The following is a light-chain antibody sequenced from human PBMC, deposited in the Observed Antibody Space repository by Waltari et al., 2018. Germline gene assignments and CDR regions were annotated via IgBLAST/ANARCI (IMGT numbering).Light chain of an antibody. CDR3: CSYAGSSTYV. CDR2: DVS. Sequence: QSALTQPASVSGSPGQSITISCTGTSSDVGGYNVPWYQQHPGKAPKFVIYDVSQRPSGISNRFSGSKSGNTASLTISGLQAEDEAVYYCCSYAGSSTYVFGTGTMVTVL. V-gene: IGLV2-23*02. J-gene: IGLJ1*01. CDR1: SSDVGGYN.